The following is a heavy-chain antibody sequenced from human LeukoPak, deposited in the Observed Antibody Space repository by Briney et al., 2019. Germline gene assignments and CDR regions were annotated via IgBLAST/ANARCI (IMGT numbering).Heavy chain of an antibody. Sequence: SETLSLTCAVYGGSFSSYYWSWIRQPPGKGLEWIGETNHSGSTNYNPSLKSRVTISVDTSKNQFSLKLSSVTAADTAVYYCARGPRLYDGDCAPYYLDYWGQGTLVTVSS. CDR1: GGSFSSYY. CDR2: TNHSGST. CDR3: ARGPRLYDGDCAPYYLDY. V-gene: IGHV4-34*01. D-gene: IGHD2-21*02. J-gene: IGHJ4*02.